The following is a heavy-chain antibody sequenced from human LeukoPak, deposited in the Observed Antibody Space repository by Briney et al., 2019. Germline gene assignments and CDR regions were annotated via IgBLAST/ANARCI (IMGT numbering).Heavy chain of an antibody. CDR1: GSTFSRYG. Sequence: GRSLRLSCAASGSTFSRYGMHWVRQAPGKGLEWVAVIWHDGSYEYYADSVKGRSTISRDSSKNTLYLQMNSLRAEDTAVYYCAKDGVGATSLDCWGQGTLVTVSS. J-gene: IGHJ4*02. V-gene: IGHV3-33*06. CDR3: AKDGVGATSLDC. D-gene: IGHD1-26*01. CDR2: IWHDGSYE.